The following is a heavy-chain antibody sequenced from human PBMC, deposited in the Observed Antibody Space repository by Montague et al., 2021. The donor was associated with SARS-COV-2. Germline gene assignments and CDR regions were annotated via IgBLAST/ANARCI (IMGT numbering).Heavy chain of an antibody. V-gene: IGHV4-59*01. J-gene: IGHJ4*02. CDR3: ARGRRITFGGVIGWFSTFDY. CDR2: IYYTGST. D-gene: IGHD3-16*02. Sequence: SETLSLTCTVSGGSISSYYWSWIRQPPGKGLEWIGYIYYTGSTXXXPSXXXRVTISVDTSKNQFSLKLSSVTAADTAVYYCARGRRITFGGVIGWFSTFDYWGQGTLVTVSS. CDR1: GGSISSYY.